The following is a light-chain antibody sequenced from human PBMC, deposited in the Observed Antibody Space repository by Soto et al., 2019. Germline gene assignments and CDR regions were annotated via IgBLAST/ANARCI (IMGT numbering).Light chain of an antibody. J-gene: IGKJ2*01. CDR2: GAS. V-gene: IGKV3-15*01. Sequence: EIVMTQSPATMSVSPGERETLSCRASQSVSSNLAWYQQKPGQAPRLLIYGASTRATGIPARFSGSGSGTEFTLTISSLQSEDFAVYYCQQYNNWPPYTVGQGTKLEIK. CDR3: QQYNNWPPYT. CDR1: QSVSSN.